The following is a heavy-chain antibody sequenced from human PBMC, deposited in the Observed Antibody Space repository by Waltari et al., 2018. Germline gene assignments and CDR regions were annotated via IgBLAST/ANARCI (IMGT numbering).Heavy chain of an antibody. D-gene: IGHD2-21*02. V-gene: IGHV1-69*01. CDR3: ARPAGGNSGLGAFDI. CDR1: GGTFGSYA. J-gene: IGHJ3*02. Sequence: QVQLVQAGAEVKKPGSSVKVSCKASGGTFGSYAISWVRVAPGQGLGWMGGIIPIFGTAHYAQKFQGRVTITADESTSTAYMGLSSLRSEDTAVYYCARPAGGNSGLGAFDIWGQGTMVTVSS. CDR2: IIPIFGTA.